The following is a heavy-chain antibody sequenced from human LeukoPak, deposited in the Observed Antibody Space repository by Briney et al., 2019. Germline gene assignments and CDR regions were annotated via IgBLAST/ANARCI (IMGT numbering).Heavy chain of an antibody. D-gene: IGHD6-19*01. CDR1: GGSISSYY. CDR2: IYYSGST. J-gene: IGHJ4*02. Sequence: SETLSLTCTISGGSISSYYWSWIRQPPGKGLEWIGYIYYSGSTNYNPSLKSRVTISVDTSKNQFSLKLSSVTAADTAVYYCASPPYSSGWYYFDYWGQGTLVTVSS. CDR3: ASPPYSSGWYYFDY. V-gene: IGHV4-59*08.